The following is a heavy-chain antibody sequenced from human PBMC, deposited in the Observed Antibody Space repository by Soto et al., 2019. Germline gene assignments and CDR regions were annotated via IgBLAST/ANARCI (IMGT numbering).Heavy chain of an antibody. CDR2: IYHSGST. CDR3: AREHCSSTSCYFDP. V-gene: IGHV4-4*02. D-gene: IGHD2-2*01. J-gene: IGHJ5*02. Sequence: SETLSLTCAVSGGSISSSNWWSWVRQPPGKGLEWIGEIYHSGSTNYNPSLKSRVTISVDKSKNQFSLKLSSVTAADTAVYYCAREHCSSTSCYFDPWGQGTLVTVSS. CDR1: GGSISSSNW.